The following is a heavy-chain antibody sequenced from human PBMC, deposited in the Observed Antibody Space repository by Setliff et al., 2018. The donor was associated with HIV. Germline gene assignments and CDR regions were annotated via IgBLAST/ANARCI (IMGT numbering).Heavy chain of an antibody. Sequence: ASVKVSCKASKYTFTDYYMHWVQQAPGKGLEWMGRVDPEDDKTIYAEKFQGRVTMTTATSSDTAYLYLSSLRSEDTAVYYCVKARVDGDYYYYYYMDVWGKGTTVTVSS. CDR3: VKARVDGDYYYYYYMDV. V-gene: IGHV1-69-2*01. CDR1: KYTFTDYY. J-gene: IGHJ6*03. D-gene: IGHD4-17*01. CDR2: VDPEDDKT.